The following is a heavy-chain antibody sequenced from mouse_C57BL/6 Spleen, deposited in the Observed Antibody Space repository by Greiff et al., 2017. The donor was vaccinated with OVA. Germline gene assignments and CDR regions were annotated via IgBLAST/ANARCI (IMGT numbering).Heavy chain of an antibody. Sequence: VQLQQPGAELVRPGSSVKLSCKASGYTFTSYWMHWVKQRPIQGLEWIGNIDPSDSETHYNQKFKDKATLTVDKSSSTAYMQRSSLTSEDSAVYYCALYSNYEYFDYWGQGTTLTVSS. D-gene: IGHD2-5*01. J-gene: IGHJ2*01. CDR1: GYTFTSYW. CDR3: ALYSNYEYFDY. CDR2: IDPSDSET. V-gene: IGHV1-52*01.